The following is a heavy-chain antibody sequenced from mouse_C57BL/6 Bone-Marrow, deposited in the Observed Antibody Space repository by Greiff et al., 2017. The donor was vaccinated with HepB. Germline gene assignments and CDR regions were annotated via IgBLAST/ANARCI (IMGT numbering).Heavy chain of an antibody. J-gene: IGHJ4*01. V-gene: IGHV1-26*01. CDR1: GYTFTDYY. Sequence: EVQLQQSGPELVKPGASVKISCKASGYTFTDYYMNWVKQSHGKSLEWIGDINPNNGGTSYNQKFKGKATLTVDKSSSTAYMELRSLTSEDSAVYYCARLGDGYYPYYAMDYWGQGTSVTVSS. CDR3: ARLGDGYYPYYAMDY. D-gene: IGHD2-3*01. CDR2: INPNNGGT.